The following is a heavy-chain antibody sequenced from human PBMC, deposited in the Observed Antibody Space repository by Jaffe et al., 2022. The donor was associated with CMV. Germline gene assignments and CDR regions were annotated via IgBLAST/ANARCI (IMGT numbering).Heavy chain of an antibody. CDR1: GFTFSSYG. CDR3: AREWVEVEWSLKGIWWLGEGGMDV. Sequence: QVQLVESGGGVVQPGRSLRLSCAASGFTFSSYGMHWVRQAPGKGLEWVAVIWYDGSNKYYADSVKGRFTISRDNSKNTLYLQMNSLRAEDTAVYYCAREWVEVEWSLKGIWWLGEGGMDVWGQGTTVTVSS. CDR2: IWYDGSNK. V-gene: IGHV3-33*01. J-gene: IGHJ6*02. D-gene: IGHD3-3*01.